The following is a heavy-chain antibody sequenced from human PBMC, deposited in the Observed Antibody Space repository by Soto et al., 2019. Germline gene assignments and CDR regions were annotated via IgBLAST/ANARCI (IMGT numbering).Heavy chain of an antibody. CDR1: GGTFSSYA. CDR2: IIPIFGTA. D-gene: IGHD4-17*01. J-gene: IGHJ6*02. Sequence: SVKVSCKASGGTFSSYAISWVRQAPGQGLEWMGGIIPIFGTANYAQKFQGRVTITADESTSTAYMELSSLRSEDTAVYYCARVTPASYGDSPRYGMDVWGQGTTVTVSS. CDR3: ARVTPASYGDSPRYGMDV. V-gene: IGHV1-69*13.